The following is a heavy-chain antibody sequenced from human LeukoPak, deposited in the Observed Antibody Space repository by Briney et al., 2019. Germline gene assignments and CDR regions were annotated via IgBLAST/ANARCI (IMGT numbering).Heavy chain of an antibody. Sequence: GGSLRLSCAASEFTFSKYWMHWVRQAPGKGLVWVSAISGSGGSTYYADSVKGRFTISRDNSKNTLYLQMNSLRAEDTAVYYCAKDPEAYYYDSSGFPLGYWGQGTLVTVSS. D-gene: IGHD3-22*01. CDR2: ISGSGGST. V-gene: IGHV3-23*01. CDR3: AKDPEAYYYDSSGFPLGY. CDR1: EFTFSKYW. J-gene: IGHJ4*02.